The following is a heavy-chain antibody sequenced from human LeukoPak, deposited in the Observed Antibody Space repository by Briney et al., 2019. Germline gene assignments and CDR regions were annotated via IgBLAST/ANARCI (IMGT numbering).Heavy chain of an antibody. Sequence: SSVKVSCKASGGTFSSYTISWVRQAPGQGLEWMGRIIPILGIANYAQKFQGRVTMTRDTSTSTIYMELSSLTPEDTAVYYCARVDDYGGNSVGYWGQGTLVTVSS. CDR3: ARVDDYGGNSVGY. CDR1: GGTFSSYT. CDR2: IIPILGIA. V-gene: IGHV1-69*02. D-gene: IGHD4-23*01. J-gene: IGHJ4*02.